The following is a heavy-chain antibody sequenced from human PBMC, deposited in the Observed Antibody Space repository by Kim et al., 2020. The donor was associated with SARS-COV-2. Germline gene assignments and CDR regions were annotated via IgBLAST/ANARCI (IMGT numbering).Heavy chain of an antibody. Sequence: ETLSLTCTVSGGSISSSSYYWGWIRQPPGKGLEWIGSIYYSGSTYYNPSLKSRVTISVDTSKNQFSLKLSSVTAADTTVYYWARQETITIFGVVISPSWFDPWGQRTLVTVSS. CDR3: ARQETITIFGVVISPSWFDP. D-gene: IGHD3-3*01. J-gene: IGHJ5*02. CDR2: IYYSGST. CDR1: GGSISSSSYY. V-gene: IGHV4-39*01.